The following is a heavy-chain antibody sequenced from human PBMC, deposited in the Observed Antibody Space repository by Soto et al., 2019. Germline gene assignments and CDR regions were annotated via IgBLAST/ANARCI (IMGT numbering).Heavy chain of an antibody. CDR2: ISYDGGKK. D-gene: IGHD6-13*01. Sequence: GGSLRLSCAASGFNFSSYAMHWVRQAPGKGLEWVAVISYDGGKKYYADSVKGRFTISRDNSKNTLYVEMNSLSAEDTAVYYCAREGQPAAGTTPHNWGQGALVTVSS. CDR3: AREGQPAAGTTPHN. V-gene: IGHV3-30*04. CDR1: GFNFSSYA. J-gene: IGHJ4*02.